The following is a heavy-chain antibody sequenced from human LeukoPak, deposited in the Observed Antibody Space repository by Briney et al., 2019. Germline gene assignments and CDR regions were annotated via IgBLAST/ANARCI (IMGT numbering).Heavy chain of an antibody. CDR1: GFTFNTYN. Sequence: GGSLRLSCAASGFTFNTYNMNWVRQAPGKGLEWVSSITSSSTYTFYADSVKGRFTISRDNAKNSLYLQMNSLRDEDTAIYYCARDPYNGNYGDFYYYYMDVWGKGTTVTISS. CDR2: ITSSSTYT. CDR3: ARDPYNGNYGDFYYYYMDV. D-gene: IGHD1-26*01. V-gene: IGHV3-21*01. J-gene: IGHJ6*03.